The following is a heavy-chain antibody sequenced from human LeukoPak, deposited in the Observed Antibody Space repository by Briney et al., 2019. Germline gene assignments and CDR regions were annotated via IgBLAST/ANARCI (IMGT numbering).Heavy chain of an antibody. CDR1: GFIFSSYS. J-gene: IGHJ4*02. Sequence: GGSLRLSCAASGFIFSSYSMNWVRRAPGKGLEWISFISSFSSTILYADSVKGRFNISRDNVKNSLYLQMNGLRAEDTAVYYCARAGGGYCSGGSCYDFDYWGQGTLVTVSS. V-gene: IGHV3-48*01. CDR3: ARAGGGYCSGGSCYDFDY. D-gene: IGHD2-15*01. CDR2: ISSFSSTI.